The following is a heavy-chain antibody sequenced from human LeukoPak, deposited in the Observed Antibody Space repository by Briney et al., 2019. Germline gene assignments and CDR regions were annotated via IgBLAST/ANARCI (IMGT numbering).Heavy chain of an antibody. J-gene: IGHJ5*02. CDR2: INHSGST. Sequence: SETLSLTCAVYGGAFSNYYWNWIRQPPGQGLEWIGEINHSGSTNYNSSLKSRVTISVDTSKNQFSLKLSSVTAADTSVYYCARGGAFGVVIIRWFDPWGQGTLVTVSS. D-gene: IGHD3-3*01. CDR1: GGAFSNYY. CDR3: ARGGAFGVVIIRWFDP. V-gene: IGHV4-34*01.